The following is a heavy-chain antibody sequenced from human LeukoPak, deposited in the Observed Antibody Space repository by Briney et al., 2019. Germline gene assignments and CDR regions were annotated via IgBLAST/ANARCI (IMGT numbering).Heavy chain of an antibody. V-gene: IGHV1-18*01. CDR2: ISAYNGNT. D-gene: IGHD6-13*01. J-gene: IGHJ4*02. CDR3: ARVLLGYSSSWYGTGDY. Sequence: ASVKVSCKASGYTFTSYGISWVRQAPGQGLEWMGWISAYNGNTNYAQKLQGRVTMTTDTSTSTAYKELRSLRSDDTAVYYCARVLLGYSSSWYGTGDYWGQGTLVTVSS. CDR1: GYTFTSYG.